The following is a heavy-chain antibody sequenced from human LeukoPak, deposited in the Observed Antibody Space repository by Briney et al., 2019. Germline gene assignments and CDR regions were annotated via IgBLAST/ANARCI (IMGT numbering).Heavy chain of an antibody. CDR1: GGSISSSSYY. CDR3: ARQQRGLFDY. CDR2: IYYSGST. D-gene: IGHD6-25*01. V-gene: IGHV4-39*01. Sequence: PSETLSLTCTVSGGSISSSSYYWGWIRQPPGKGLEWIGSIYYSGSTYYNPSLKSRVTISVDTSKNQLSLKLSSVTAADTAVYYCARQQRGLFDYWGQGTLVTVSS. J-gene: IGHJ4*02.